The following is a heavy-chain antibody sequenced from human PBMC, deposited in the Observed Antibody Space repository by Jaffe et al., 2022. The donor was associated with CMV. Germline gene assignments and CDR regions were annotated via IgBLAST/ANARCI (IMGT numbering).Heavy chain of an antibody. CDR3: ARKGGYDGSGWDLSAFDI. CDR1: GYAFTDFF. D-gene: IGHD3-22*01. J-gene: IGHJ3*02. V-gene: IGHV1-46*01. CDR2: INPLGGTT. Sequence: QVQLVQSGAEVKKPGASVKISCKASGYAFTDFFVHWVRQAPGQGLAWMGVINPLGGTTTYAREFQGRVTMTRDTSTSTVYLELTSLTPEDTAVYYCARKGGYDGSGWDLSAFDIWAQGTLVTVSS.